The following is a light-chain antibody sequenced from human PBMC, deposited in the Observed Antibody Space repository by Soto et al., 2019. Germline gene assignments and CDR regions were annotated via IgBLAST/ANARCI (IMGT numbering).Light chain of an antibody. J-gene: IGKJ4*01. CDR1: QSISRY. CDR2: EAS. CDR3: QQSYSTPLT. V-gene: IGKV1-39*01. Sequence: EIQLTQSPPSLSASVGDRVTITCRASQSISRYLNWYHQEPGKAPKVLIYEASSLQSGVPSRFSGSGSGTDFTLTISNLQPEDFATYICQQSYSTPLTFGGGTKVDI.